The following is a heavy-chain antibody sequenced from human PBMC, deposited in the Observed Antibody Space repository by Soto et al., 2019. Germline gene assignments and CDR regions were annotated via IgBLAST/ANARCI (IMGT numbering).Heavy chain of an antibody. CDR1: GGFFSGYY. J-gene: IGHJ6*03. Sequence: SSEPLSLTCAVCGGFFSGYYWSWIRQPPGKGLEWIGEINHSGSTNYNPSLKSRVTISVDTSKNQFSLKLSSVTAADTAVYYCARLPRIAVGNYYYYYYMDVWGKGTTVTVSS. V-gene: IGHV4-34*01. CDR2: INHSGST. D-gene: IGHD6-19*01. CDR3: ARLPRIAVGNYYYYYYMDV.